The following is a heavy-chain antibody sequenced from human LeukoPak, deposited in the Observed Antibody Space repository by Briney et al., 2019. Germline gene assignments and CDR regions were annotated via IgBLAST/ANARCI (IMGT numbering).Heavy chain of an antibody. V-gene: IGHV4-30-4*08. CDR1: GGSISSGDYY. CDR3: ARAPTYGSGSYAIDP. CDR2: IYYSGST. D-gene: IGHD3-10*01. Sequence: SETLSLTCTVSGGSISSGDYYWSWLRQPPGKGLEWIGYIYYSGSTYYNPSLKSRVTISVDTSKNQFSLKLSSVTAADTAVYYCARAPTYGSGSYAIDPWGQGTLVIVSS. J-gene: IGHJ5*02.